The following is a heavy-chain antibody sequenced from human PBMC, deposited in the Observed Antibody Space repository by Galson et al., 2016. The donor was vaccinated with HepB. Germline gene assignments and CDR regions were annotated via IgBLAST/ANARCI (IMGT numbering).Heavy chain of an antibody. CDR1: GYSFTRYW. CDR2: IYPGDSET. Sequence: QSGAEVKKPGESLKISCKGSGYSFTRYWIGWVRQMPGKGLEWMGIIYPGDSETRYSPSFEGQVTISADKSISTAYLQWSSLKAADTATDYCARLGFFCGADCDYDYGRDVWGQGTTVTVAS. J-gene: IGHJ6*02. D-gene: IGHD2-21*02. V-gene: IGHV5-51*01. CDR3: ARLGFFCGADCDYDYGRDV.